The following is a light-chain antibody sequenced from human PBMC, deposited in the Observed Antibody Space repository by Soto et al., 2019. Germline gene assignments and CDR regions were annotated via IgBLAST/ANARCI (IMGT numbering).Light chain of an antibody. V-gene: IGLV4-60*02. Sequence: QPVLTQSSSASASVGSSVKLTCTLSSGHSSYIIAWHQQQPGKAPRYLMKLEGSGSYNKGSGVPDRFSGSSSGADRYLTISNLQFEDEADYYCETWDSNTHRGVVFGGGTKLTV. CDR2: LEGSGSY. J-gene: IGLJ2*01. CDR3: ETWDSNTHRGVV. CDR1: SGHSSYI.